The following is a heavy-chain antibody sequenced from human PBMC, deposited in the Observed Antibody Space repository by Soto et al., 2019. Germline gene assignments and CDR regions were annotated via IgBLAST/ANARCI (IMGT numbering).Heavy chain of an antibody. CDR2: ISGSGGST. V-gene: IGHV3-23*01. Sequence: PGGSLRLSCAASGFTFSGYAMSWVRQAPGKGLEWVSAISGSGGSTYYADSVKGRFTISRDNSKNTLYLQMNSLRAEDTAVYYCATDLDFWSGYYTNRPDYWGQGTLVTVSS. D-gene: IGHD3-3*01. CDR1: GFTFSGYA. CDR3: ATDLDFWSGYYTNRPDY. J-gene: IGHJ4*02.